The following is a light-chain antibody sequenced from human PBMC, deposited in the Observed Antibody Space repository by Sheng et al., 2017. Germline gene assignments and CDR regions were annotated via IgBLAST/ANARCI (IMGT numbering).Light chain of an antibody. V-gene: IGLV1-40*01. J-gene: IGLJ1*01. Sequence: QSVLTQPPSVSGAPGQRVTISCTGSTSNIGAGYDVHWYQQFPGTAPKLLIYGNTDRMSGVPDRFSGSKSGTSASLAITGLQGEDEADYFCHSYDKSRGDVFGSGTKVTVL. CDR3: HSYDKSRGDV. CDR1: TSNIGAGYD. CDR2: GNT.